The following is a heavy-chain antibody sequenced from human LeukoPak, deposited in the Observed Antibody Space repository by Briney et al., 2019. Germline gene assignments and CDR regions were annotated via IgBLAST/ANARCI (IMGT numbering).Heavy chain of an antibody. D-gene: IGHD5-18*01. Sequence: GGSLRLSCAASGFTFSSYSMNWVRQAPGKGLEWVSSISSSSSYIYYADSVKGRFTISRDNAKNSLYLQMNSLRAEDTAVYYCARDRGYSYGYFDYWGQGTLVTVSS. J-gene: IGHJ4*02. CDR3: ARDRGYSYGYFDY. CDR1: GFTFSSYS. CDR2: ISSSSSYI. V-gene: IGHV3-21*01.